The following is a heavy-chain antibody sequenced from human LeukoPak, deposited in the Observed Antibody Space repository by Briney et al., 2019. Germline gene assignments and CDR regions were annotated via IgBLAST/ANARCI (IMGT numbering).Heavy chain of an antibody. CDR3: ARSPPRQWELLDY. Sequence: ASEKVSCKASGYTFSGYYMHWVRQAPGQGLEWMGWINTNSGGTNYAQKFQGRVTMTRDTSINTVYMELSRLRSDDTGVYYCARSPPRQWELLDYWGQGTLVTVSS. D-gene: IGHD1-26*01. CDR1: GYTFSGYY. J-gene: IGHJ4*02. V-gene: IGHV1-2*02. CDR2: INTNSGGT.